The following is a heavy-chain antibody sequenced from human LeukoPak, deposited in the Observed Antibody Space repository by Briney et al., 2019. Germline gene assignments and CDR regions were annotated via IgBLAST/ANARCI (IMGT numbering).Heavy chain of an antibody. D-gene: IGHD5-18*01. V-gene: IGHV3-66*01. CDR3: ARGSGYNYGYLDY. Sequence: GGSLILSCAASGFTFSIYSMNWVRQAPGKGLEWVSVLYSGDITYYADSVKGRFTISRDNSKNTLYLQMNSLRAEDTAVYYCARGSGYNYGYLDYWGQGTLVAVSS. CDR2: LYSGDIT. CDR1: GFTFSIYS. J-gene: IGHJ4*02.